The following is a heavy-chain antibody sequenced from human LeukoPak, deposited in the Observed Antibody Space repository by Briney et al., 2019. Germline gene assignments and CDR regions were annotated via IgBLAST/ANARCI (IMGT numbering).Heavy chain of an antibody. V-gene: IGHV3-21*01. D-gene: IGHD3-9*01. CDR2: ISSSSSYI. Sequence: GGSLRLSCAASGFTFSSYSMNWVRQAPGKGLEWVSSISSSSSYIYYADSVKGRFTISRDNSKNTLYLQMNSLRAEDTAVYYCVAYYDILTGYKYWGQGTLVTVSS. J-gene: IGHJ4*02. CDR3: VAYYDILTGYKY. CDR1: GFTFSSYS.